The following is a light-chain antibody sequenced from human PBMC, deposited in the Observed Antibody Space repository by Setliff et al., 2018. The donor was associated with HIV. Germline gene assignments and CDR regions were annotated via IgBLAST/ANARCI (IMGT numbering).Light chain of an antibody. V-gene: IGLV2-14*01. Sequence: SALAQPASVSGSPGQSITISCTGTTSDIGSYTFVSWYQHYPGEAPKLILYEVTDRPSGVSYRFSGSRSGTTASLTISGLRAEDEADYYCASYTKRNVFVFGTGTKVTVL. CDR2: EVT. J-gene: IGLJ1*01. CDR1: TSDIGSYTF. CDR3: ASYTKRNVFV.